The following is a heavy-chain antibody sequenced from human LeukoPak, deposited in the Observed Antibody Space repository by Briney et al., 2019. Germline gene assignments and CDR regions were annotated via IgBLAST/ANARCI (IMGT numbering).Heavy chain of an antibody. CDR2: ISAYNGNT. D-gene: IGHD2-2*02. CDR3: ARDRSSYCSSTSCYMGIDY. V-gene: IGHV1-18*01. J-gene: IGHJ4*02. CDR1: GYTFTSYG. Sequence: ASVKVSCKASGYTFTSYGISWVRQAPGQGLEWMGWISAYNGNTNYAQKLQGRVTMTTDTSTSTAYMELRSLRSDDTAVYCCARDRSSYCSSTSCYMGIDYWGQGTLVTVSS.